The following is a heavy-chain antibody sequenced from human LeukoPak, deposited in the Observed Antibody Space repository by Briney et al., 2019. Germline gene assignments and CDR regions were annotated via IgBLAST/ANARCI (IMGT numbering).Heavy chain of an antibody. J-gene: IGHJ4*02. CDR3: ARVARTEYSSSSPGLYYFDY. CDR1: GGSISSGSYY. CDR2: IYYSGST. D-gene: IGHD6-6*01. V-gene: IGHV4-61*01. Sequence: PSETLSLTCTVSGGSISSGSYYWSWLRQPPGKGLEWIGYIYYSGSTNYNPSLKSRVTISVDTSKNQFSLKLSSVTAADTAVYYCARVARTEYSSSSPGLYYFDYWGQGTLVTVSS.